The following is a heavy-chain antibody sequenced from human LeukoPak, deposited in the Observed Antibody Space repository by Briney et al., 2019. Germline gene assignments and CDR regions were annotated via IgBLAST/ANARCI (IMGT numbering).Heavy chain of an antibody. D-gene: IGHD2/OR15-2a*01. CDR2: IYPDDSYT. J-gene: IGHJ5*02. V-gene: IGHV5-51*01. CDR3: ARRLDFNWFDP. CDR1: GYNLPSYW. Sequence: GESLKISCTTSGYNLPSYWIAWVRQMPGKGLEWMGIIYPDDSYTTYSPSFQGQVTISADKSIRTAYLRWSSLKASDTAMYYCARRLDFNWFDPWGQGTLVTVSS.